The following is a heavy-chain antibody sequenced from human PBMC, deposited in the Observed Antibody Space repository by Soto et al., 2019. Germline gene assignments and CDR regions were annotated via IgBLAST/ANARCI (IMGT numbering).Heavy chain of an antibody. CDR2: ISAYNGNT. CDR1: GYTFTSYG. CDR3: ASVYSSSSGNWFDP. Sequence: ASVKVSCKASGYTFTSYGISWVRQAPGQGLEWMGWISAYNGNTNYAQKLQGRVTMTTDTSTSTAYMELRSLRSDDTAVYYCASVYSSSSGNWFDPWGQGTLATVSS. D-gene: IGHD6-13*01. V-gene: IGHV1-18*04. J-gene: IGHJ5*02.